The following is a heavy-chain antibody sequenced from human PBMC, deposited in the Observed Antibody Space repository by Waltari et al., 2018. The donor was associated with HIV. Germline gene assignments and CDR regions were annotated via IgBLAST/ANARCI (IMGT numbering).Heavy chain of an antibody. Sequence: QLQLQESGPGLVKPSETLSLTCTVSGDSISNSNYFCGWIRQPPGKGLEWIGRIYYSGSTYYNPSLKSRVTISVDTSKNQFSLKVNSVTAADTAVYYCARHALRVGAAYWSFDLWGRGTLVTVSS. D-gene: IGHD1-26*01. CDR3: ARHALRVGAAYWSFDL. CDR2: IYYSGST. J-gene: IGHJ2*01. V-gene: IGHV4-39*01. CDR1: GDSISNSNYF.